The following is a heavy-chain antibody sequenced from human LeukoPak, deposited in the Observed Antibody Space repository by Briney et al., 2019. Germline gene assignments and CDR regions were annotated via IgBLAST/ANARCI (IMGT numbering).Heavy chain of an antibody. Sequence: ASVKVSCKASGYTFTGYYMHWVRQAPGQGLEWMGWINPNSGGTNYAQKFQGRVTMTRDTSISTAYMELSRLRSDDTAVYYCARIVVGIAVAGTGKSTPGTLYNWLDPWGQGTLVTVSS. CDR3: ARIVVGIAVAGTGKSTPGTLYNWLDP. CDR1: GYTFTGYY. V-gene: IGHV1-2*02. J-gene: IGHJ5*02. D-gene: IGHD6-19*01. CDR2: INPNSGGT.